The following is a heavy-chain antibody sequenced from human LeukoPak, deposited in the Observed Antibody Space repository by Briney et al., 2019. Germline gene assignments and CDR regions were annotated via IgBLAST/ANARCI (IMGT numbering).Heavy chain of an antibody. J-gene: IGHJ4*02. Sequence: ASVKVSCKASGYTFTGYYMHWVRQAPGQGLEWMGWINPNSGGTNYAQKFQGRVTMTRDTSISTAYMELSRLRSDDTAVYYCARRGVYCSGGSCYDTFDYWGQGTLVTVSS. CDR1: GYTFTGYY. D-gene: IGHD2-15*01. V-gene: IGHV1-2*02. CDR3: ARRGVYCSGGSCYDTFDY. CDR2: INPNSGGT.